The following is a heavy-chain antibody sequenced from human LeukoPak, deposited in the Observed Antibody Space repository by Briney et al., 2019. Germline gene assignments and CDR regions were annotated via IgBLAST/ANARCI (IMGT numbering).Heavy chain of an antibody. CDR3: ARLYYDSSGYYQICYFGY. CDR2: IYYSGST. CDR1: GGSISSSSYY. J-gene: IGHJ4*02. Sequence: PSETLSLTCTVSGGSISSSSYYWGWIRRPPGKGLEWIGSIYYSGSTYYNPSLMGRVTISVDTSKNQFSLNLSSVTAADTAVYYCARLYYDSSGYYQICYFGYWGQGTLVTVSS. V-gene: IGHV4-39*01. D-gene: IGHD3-22*01.